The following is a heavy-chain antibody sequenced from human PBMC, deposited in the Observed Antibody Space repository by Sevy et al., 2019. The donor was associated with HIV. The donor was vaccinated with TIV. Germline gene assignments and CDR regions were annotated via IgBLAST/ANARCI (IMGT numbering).Heavy chain of an antibody. CDR2: FCFGGRKI. D-gene: IGHD2-15*01. V-gene: IGHV3-23*01. J-gene: IGHJ4*02. CDR3: ARERRTPPNDY. CDR1: GFTFSIYT. Sequence: GGSLRLSCAASGFTFSIYTMSWVRQAPGKGLEWVSTFCFGGRKIYYADSVKGRFTISRDNSRNTVYLQMNSLRADDRAVYYCARERRTPPNDYWGQGTLVTVSS.